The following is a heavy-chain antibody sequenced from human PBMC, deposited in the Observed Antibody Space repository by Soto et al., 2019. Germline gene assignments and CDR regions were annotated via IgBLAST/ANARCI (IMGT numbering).Heavy chain of an antibody. Sequence: VQLLESGGGLVQPGGSLRLSCAASGFTFSSYAMSWVRQAPGKGLEWVSAISGSGGSTYYADSVKGRFTISRDNSKNTLYLQMNSLRAEDTAVYYCAKLQDYYDSSGRPFYFDYWGQGTLVTVSS. CDR3: AKLQDYYDSSGRPFYFDY. CDR2: ISGSGGST. D-gene: IGHD3-22*01. V-gene: IGHV3-23*01. J-gene: IGHJ4*02. CDR1: GFTFSSYA.